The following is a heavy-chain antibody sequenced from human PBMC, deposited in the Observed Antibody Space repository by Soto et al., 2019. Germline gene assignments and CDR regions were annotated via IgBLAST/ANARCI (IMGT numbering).Heavy chain of an antibody. V-gene: IGHV3-7*03. CDR2: IKKDESET. D-gene: IGHD2-21*02. CDR1: QFSFSNYW. Sequence: LVQSGGGLVPPGESLTVSCAPSQFSFSNYWMNWVRQAPGKALEWVANIKKDESETDYVDSVRGRFTIFRDNAKNLLYLQMRRLRGEDTAVYYCARSHTGDSAFRAFDIWGQGTVVTV. J-gene: IGHJ3*02. CDR3: ARSHTGDSAFRAFDI.